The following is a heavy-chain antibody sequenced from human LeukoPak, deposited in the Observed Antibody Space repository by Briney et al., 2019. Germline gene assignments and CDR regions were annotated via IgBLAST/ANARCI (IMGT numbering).Heavy chain of an antibody. CDR2: IHSDGTT. D-gene: IGHD3-16*01. Sequence: TSETLSLTCSVSGGSLTNYYWGWIRQPPGKGLEFIGYIHSDGTTNYDSSLQSRVAISLDTSKIQFSLRLYSVTAADTALYFRARLNFRGGEALHFDSWGQGTLVTVSS. CDR3: ARLNFRGGEALHFDS. J-gene: IGHJ4*02. CDR1: GGSLTNYY. V-gene: IGHV4-4*09.